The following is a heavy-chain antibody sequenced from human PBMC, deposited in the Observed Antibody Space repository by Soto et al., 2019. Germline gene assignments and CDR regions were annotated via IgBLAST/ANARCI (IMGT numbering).Heavy chain of an antibody. Sequence: GGSLRLSCAASGFTFSSYAMSWVRQAPGKGLEWVSAISGSGGSTYYADSVKGRFTISRDNSKNTLYLQMNSLRAEDTAVYYCAKVSPHGEWLFSGNFDYWGQGTLVTVSS. D-gene: IGHD3-3*01. CDR2: ISGSGGST. J-gene: IGHJ4*02. V-gene: IGHV3-23*01. CDR1: GFTFSSYA. CDR3: AKVSPHGEWLFSGNFDY.